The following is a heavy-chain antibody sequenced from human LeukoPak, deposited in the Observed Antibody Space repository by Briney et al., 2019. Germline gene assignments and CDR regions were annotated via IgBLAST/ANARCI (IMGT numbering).Heavy chain of an antibody. Sequence: PSETLSLTCTVSGGSISSSSYYWGWLRQPPGKGLEWIGSIYYSGSTYYNPSLKSRVTISVDTSKNQFSLKLSSVTAADTAVYYCARGRYNWNCDYWGEGTVVTVSS. D-gene: IGHD1-20*01. J-gene: IGHJ4*02. CDR1: GGSISSSSYY. CDR2: IYYSGST. CDR3: ARGRYNWNCDY. V-gene: IGHV4-39*01.